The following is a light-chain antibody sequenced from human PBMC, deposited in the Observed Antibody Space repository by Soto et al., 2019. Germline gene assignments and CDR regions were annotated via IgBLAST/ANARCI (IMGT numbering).Light chain of an antibody. J-gene: IGKJ4*01. CDR3: QQSYSTPLT. CDR1: QSISSY. CDR2: AAS. Sequence: DIQMTQSPSSRYAAVGDRVTITCRASQSISSYLNWYQQKPGKAPKLLIYAASSLQSGVPSRFSGSGSGTDFTLTISSLQPEDFATYYCQQSYSTPLTFGGGTKVDIK. V-gene: IGKV1-39*01.